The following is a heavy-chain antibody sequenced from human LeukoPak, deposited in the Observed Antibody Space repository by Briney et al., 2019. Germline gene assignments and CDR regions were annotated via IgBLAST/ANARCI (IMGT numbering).Heavy chain of an antibody. J-gene: IGHJ4*02. CDR2: IIPIFGTA. CDR1: GYTFTGYY. D-gene: IGHD3-22*01. Sequence: ASVKVSCKASGYTFTGYYMHWVRQAPGQGLEWMGGIIPIFGTANYAQKFQGRVTITADESTSTAYMGLSSLRSEDTAVYYCARDPYYYDEYYFDYWGQGTLVTVSS. CDR3: ARDPYYYDEYYFDY. V-gene: IGHV1-69*13.